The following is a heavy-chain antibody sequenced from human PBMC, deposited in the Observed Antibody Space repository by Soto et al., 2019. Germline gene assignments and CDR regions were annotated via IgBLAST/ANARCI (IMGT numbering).Heavy chain of an antibody. D-gene: IGHD2-2*01. V-gene: IGHV1-2*04. J-gene: IGHJ6*02. CDR2: INPKSGGT. CDR1: GYSFAEYD. Sequence: GASGKVCCKASGYSFAEYDIHWGRQAPGQGHEWLGRINPKSGGTSTAQKFQGWVTMTTDTSISTASMELTRLTSDDTAIYYCARVHSTPCSTRVSSSPLYHSLFVWG. CDR3: ARVHSTPCSTRVSSSPLYHSLFV.